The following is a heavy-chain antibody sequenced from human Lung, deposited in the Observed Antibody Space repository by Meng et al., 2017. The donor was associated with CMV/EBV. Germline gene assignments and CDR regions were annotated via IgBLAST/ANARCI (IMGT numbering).Heavy chain of an antibody. CDR3: ARGILPQRGSTVPTPDY. Sequence: GSLRLSCAVYGGSFSGYYWSWIRQPPGKGLEWIGEINPSGSTNYNPSLKSRVTISVDTSKNQFSLRLSSVTAADTALYYCARGILPQRGSTVPTPDYWGQGTLVTVSS. J-gene: IGHJ4*02. D-gene: IGHD4-11*01. CDR2: INPSGST. CDR1: GGSFSGYY. V-gene: IGHV4-34*01.